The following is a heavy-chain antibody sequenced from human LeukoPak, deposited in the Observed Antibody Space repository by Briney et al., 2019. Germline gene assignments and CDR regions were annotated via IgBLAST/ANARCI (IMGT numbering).Heavy chain of an antibody. CDR3: AKDRETTASGTFDY. V-gene: IGHV3-30*18. D-gene: IGHD6-13*01. CDR1: GFTFNNYG. CDR2: ISDDGRNK. Sequence: GGSLRLSCAASGFTFNNYGMHYVRQAPGKGLEWVAVISDDGRNKNYADSVKGRFTISSDNSNNTLYLQMNSLRAEDTGVYYCAKDRETTASGTFDYWGQGTLVTVSS. J-gene: IGHJ4*02.